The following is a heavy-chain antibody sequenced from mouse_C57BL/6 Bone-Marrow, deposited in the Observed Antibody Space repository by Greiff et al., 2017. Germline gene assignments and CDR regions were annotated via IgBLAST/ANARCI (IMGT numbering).Heavy chain of an antibody. V-gene: IGHV1-42*01. J-gene: IGHJ4*01. Sequence: VQLQQPGPELVKPGASVKISCKASGYSFPGYYMTWVKPSPEKSLEWIGEINPITGGTTYNQKFKAKATLTVDKSSSTAYMQLKSLTSEDSAVYYCARSPYGSIAYDMDYWGQGTSVTVSS. D-gene: IGHD1-1*01. CDR1: GYSFPGYY. CDR2: INPITGGT. CDR3: ARSPYGSIAYDMDY.